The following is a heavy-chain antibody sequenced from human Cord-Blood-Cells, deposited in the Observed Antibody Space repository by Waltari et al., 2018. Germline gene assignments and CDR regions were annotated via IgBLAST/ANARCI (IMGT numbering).Heavy chain of an antibody. Sequence: QVQLQESGPGLVKPSETLSLTCTVSGGSISSYYWSWNRPPPGKGLEWIGYIYYSGSTNSNPSLKSRVTISVDTSKNQFSLKLSSVTAADTAVYYCARVKCSGGSCYSAFDIWGQGTMVTVSS. CDR2: IYYSGST. CDR1: GGSISSYY. CDR3: ARVKCSGGSCYSAFDI. J-gene: IGHJ3*02. V-gene: IGHV4-59*01. D-gene: IGHD2-15*01.